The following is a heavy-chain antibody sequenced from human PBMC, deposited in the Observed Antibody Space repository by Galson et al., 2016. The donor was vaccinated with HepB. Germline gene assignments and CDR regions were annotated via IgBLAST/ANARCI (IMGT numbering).Heavy chain of an antibody. J-gene: IGHJ4*02. CDR3: VKVGVAGYYFDS. CDR1: GVIFNNYA. CDR2: ISGSADNS. Sequence: SLRLSCAASGVIFNNYAMSWVRQAPGMGLEWVSSISGSADNSYYAESVEGRFTSSRDNSKSTLYLEMNSLRAEDTAVYYCVKVGVAGYYFDSWGQGTLVTVSS. D-gene: IGHD6-19*01. V-gene: IGHV3-23*01.